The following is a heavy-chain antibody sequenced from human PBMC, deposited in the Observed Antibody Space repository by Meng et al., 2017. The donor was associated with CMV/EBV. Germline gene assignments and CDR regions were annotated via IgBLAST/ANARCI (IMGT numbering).Heavy chain of an antibody. CDR1: GFTFSDYY. V-gene: IGHV3-74*01. D-gene: IGHD2-2*02. CDR2: INSDGSST. CDR3: AKGKGGCSSTSCYTACDY. J-gene: IGHJ4*02. Sequence: GGSLRLSCAASGFTFSDYYMSWIRQAPGKGLVWVSRINSDGSSTSYADSVKGRFTISRDNAKNTLYLQMNSLRAEDTAVYYCAKGKGGCSSTSCYTACDYWGQGTLVTVSS.